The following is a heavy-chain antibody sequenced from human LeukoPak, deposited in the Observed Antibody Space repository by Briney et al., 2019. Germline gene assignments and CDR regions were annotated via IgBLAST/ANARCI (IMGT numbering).Heavy chain of an antibody. CDR1: GGSFSGYY. CDR2: INHSGST. J-gene: IGHJ4*02. D-gene: IGHD2/OR15-2a*01. V-gene: IGHV4-34*01. Sequence: SETLSLTCAVYGGSFSGYYWSWIRQPPGKGLEWIGEINHSGSTNYNPSLKSRVTISVDTSKNQFSLKLSSVTAADTAVYYCVRDRGYCDSGTYYIFDSWGQGTLVTVSS. CDR3: VRDRGYCDSGTYYIFDS.